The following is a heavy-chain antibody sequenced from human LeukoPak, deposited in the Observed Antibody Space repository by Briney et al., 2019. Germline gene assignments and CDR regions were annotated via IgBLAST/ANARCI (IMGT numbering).Heavy chain of an antibody. CDR1: GGTFSSYA. CDR3: ARVGTGTTFGGDYYYYMDV. Sequence: SVKVSCKASGGTFSSYAISWVRQAPGQGLEWMGGIIPIFGTANYAQKFQGRVTITADESTSTAYMELSSLRSEDTAVYYCARVGTGTTFGGDYYYYMDVWGKGTTVTVSS. V-gene: IGHV1-69*13. D-gene: IGHD1-1*01. J-gene: IGHJ6*03. CDR2: IIPIFGTA.